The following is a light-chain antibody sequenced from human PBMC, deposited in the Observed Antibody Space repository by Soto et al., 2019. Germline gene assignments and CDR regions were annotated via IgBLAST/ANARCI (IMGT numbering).Light chain of an antibody. CDR1: SSDVGSYNL. CDR2: EVS. V-gene: IGLV2-23*02. J-gene: IGLJ1*01. Sequence: QSVLTQPASVSGSPGQSITISCTGTSSDVGSYNLVSWYQQHPGKAPKLMIYEVSKRPSGVSNRFSGSKSGNTAPLTISGLQAEDEADYYCCSYAGSNNYVFGTGTKVTVL. CDR3: CSYAGSNNYV.